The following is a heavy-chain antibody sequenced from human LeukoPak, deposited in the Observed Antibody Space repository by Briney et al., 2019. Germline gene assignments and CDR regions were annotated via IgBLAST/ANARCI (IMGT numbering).Heavy chain of an antibody. CDR1: GFTFSSYA. CDR2: ISGSGGST. Sequence: PGGSLRLSCAASGFTFSSYAMSWVRQAPGKGLEWVSAISGSGGSTYYADSVKGRFTISRDNSKNTLYLQMNSLRAEDTAVYYCARQAVAGTLEWDYNHAFDIWGQGTMVTVSS. J-gene: IGHJ3*02. D-gene: IGHD6-19*01. CDR3: ARQAVAGTLEWDYNHAFDI. V-gene: IGHV3-23*01.